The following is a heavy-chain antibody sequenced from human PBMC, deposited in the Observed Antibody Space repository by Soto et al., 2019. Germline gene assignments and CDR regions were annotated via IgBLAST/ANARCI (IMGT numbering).Heavy chain of an antibody. Sequence: SETLSLTCTVSGGSISTYYWSWIRQPPGKGLEWIGYIYYSGSTNYNPSLKSRVSTSVDTSNNQFSLKLSSVTAADTAVHYCARVKYHYDSGGFYGYYFEYWGQGILVTVSS. CDR3: ARVKYHYDSGGFYGYYFEY. CDR1: GGSISTYY. V-gene: IGHV4-59*01. J-gene: IGHJ4*02. D-gene: IGHD3-22*01. CDR2: IYYSGST.